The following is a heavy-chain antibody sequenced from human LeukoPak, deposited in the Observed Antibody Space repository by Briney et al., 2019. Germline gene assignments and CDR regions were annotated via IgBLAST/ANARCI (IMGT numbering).Heavy chain of an antibody. CDR1: GFTVSSNY. CDR3: ARQMYRYYFDY. Sequence: GGSLRLSCAASGFTVSSNYMSWVRQAPGKGLEWVSVICAGGSTYYADSVKGRFTISRDSSKNTLYLQMNSLRAEDTAVYYCARQMYRYYFDYWGQGTLVTVSS. V-gene: IGHV3-66*02. CDR2: ICAGGST. D-gene: IGHD2-2*01. J-gene: IGHJ4*02.